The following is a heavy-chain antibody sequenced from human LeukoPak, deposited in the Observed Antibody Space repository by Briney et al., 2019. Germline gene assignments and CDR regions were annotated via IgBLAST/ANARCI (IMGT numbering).Heavy chain of an antibody. CDR1: GGSISSYY. V-gene: IGHV4-4*07. Sequence: SETLSLTCTVSGGSISSYYWSWTRQPAGKGLEWIGRIYASGSTDYNPSLKSRVTISVDKSKNQFSLRLSSVTAADTAVYYCARDRGRIVAAGAFDYWGQGALVTVSS. D-gene: IGHD6-13*01. CDR3: ARDRGRIVAAGAFDY. J-gene: IGHJ4*02. CDR2: IYASGST.